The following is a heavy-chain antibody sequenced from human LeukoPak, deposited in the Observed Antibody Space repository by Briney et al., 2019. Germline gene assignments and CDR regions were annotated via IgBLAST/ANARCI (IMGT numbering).Heavy chain of an antibody. Sequence: PGGSLRLSCAASGFTFDDYAMPWVRQAPGKGLEWVSLISGDGGSTYYADSVKGRFTISRDNSKNSLYLQMNSLRTEDTALYYCATQTRSGSYYFYYYYMDVWGKGTTVTVSS. CDR1: GFTFDDYA. CDR3: ATQTRSGSYYFYYYYMDV. CDR2: ISGDGGST. V-gene: IGHV3-43*02. D-gene: IGHD1-26*01. J-gene: IGHJ6*03.